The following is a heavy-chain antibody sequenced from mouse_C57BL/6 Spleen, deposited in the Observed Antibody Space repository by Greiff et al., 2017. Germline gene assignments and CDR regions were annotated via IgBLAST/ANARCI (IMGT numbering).Heavy chain of an antibody. CDR2: INPDYGTT. Sequence: VQLQQSGPELVKPGASVKLSCTASGYSFTDYNMNWVKQSTGKSLEWIGVINPDYGTTSYNQKFKGKATLTVDQSSSTAYMQLNSLTSEDSAVYYCASGDYGSDYWGQGTTLTVSS. CDR3: ASGDYGSDY. D-gene: IGHD1-1*01. V-gene: IGHV1-39*01. J-gene: IGHJ2*01. CDR1: GYSFTDYN.